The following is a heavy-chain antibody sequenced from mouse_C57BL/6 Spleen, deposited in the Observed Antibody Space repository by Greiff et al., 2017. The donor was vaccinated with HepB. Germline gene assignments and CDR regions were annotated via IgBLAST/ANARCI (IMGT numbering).Heavy chain of an antibody. D-gene: IGHD1-1*01. CDR3: ARDITTVVAHFDY. CDR1: GYTFTSYW. CDR2: IDPNSGGT. V-gene: IGHV1-72*01. Sequence: QVQLKQPGAELVKPGASVKLSCKASGYTFTSYWMHWVKQRPGRGLEWIGRIDPNSGGTKYNEKFKSKATLTVDKPSSTAYMQLSSLTSEDSAVYYCARDITTVVAHFDYWGQGTTLTVSS. J-gene: IGHJ2*01.